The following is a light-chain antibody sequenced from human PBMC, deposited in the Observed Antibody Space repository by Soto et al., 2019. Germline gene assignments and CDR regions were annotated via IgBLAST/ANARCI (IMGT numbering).Light chain of an antibody. J-gene: IGKJ1*01. Sequence: EIAMTQSPAGLSVSPGERAARSCRASQSVSSNLAWYQQKPGQSPRLLIYGASSRATGIPDRFSGSGSGTDFTLTISRLEPEDFAVFYCQQYGNTPWTFGQGTKVDI. CDR2: GAS. V-gene: IGKV3-20*01. CDR3: QQYGNTPWT. CDR1: QSVSSN.